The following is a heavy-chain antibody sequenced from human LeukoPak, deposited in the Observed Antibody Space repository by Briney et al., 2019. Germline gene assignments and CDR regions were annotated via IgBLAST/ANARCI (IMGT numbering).Heavy chain of an antibody. CDR1: GYTFTSYA. CDR3: ARDHGDYYYYCGMDV. J-gene: IGHJ6*02. CDR2: INAGNGNT. V-gene: IGHV1-3*01. D-gene: IGHD4-17*01. Sequence: RASVKVSCKASGYTFTSYAMHWVRQAPGQRLGWMGWINAGNGNTKYSQKFQGRVTITRDTSASTAYMELSSLRSEDTAVYYCARDHGDYYYYCGMDVWGQGTTVTVSS.